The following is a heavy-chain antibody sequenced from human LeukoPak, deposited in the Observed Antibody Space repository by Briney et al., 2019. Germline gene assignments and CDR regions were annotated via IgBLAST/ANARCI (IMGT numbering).Heavy chain of an antibody. CDR1: GFTLDEYG. V-gene: IGHV3-20*04. Sequence: PGGSLRLSCAASGFTLDEYGMSWVRQAPGKGLEWVSSINWDGGSTAYADSVQGRFTISRDNAKNSLHLQMKSLRAEDTALYYCARDSFSGSSLDYWGQGTLVTVSS. D-gene: IGHD1-26*01. CDR3: ARDSFSGSSLDY. J-gene: IGHJ4*02. CDR2: INWDGGST.